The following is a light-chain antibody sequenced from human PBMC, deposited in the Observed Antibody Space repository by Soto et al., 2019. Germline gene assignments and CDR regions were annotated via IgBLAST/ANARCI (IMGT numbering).Light chain of an antibody. V-gene: IGKV1-5*01. J-gene: IGKJ1*01. CDR1: QSVSSW. CDR3: QQYSTYWT. CDR2: AAS. Sequence: DIQMTQSPSTLSASVGDRVIITCRASQSVSSWLAWYQQKPGKAPKLLIYAASTLESGVPSRFSGSGSGTEFTLTISTLQPDDFATYYCQQYSTYWTVGQGTKVDIK.